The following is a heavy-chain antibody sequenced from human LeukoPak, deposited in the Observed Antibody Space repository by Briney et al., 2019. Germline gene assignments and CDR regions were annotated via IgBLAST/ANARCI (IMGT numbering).Heavy chain of an antibody. V-gene: IGHV4-39*07. CDR3: AREEFRFVVVTAIRLFDY. CDR1: GGSISSSSYY. Sequence: SETLSLTCTVSGGSISSSSYYWGWIRQPPGKGLEWIGSIYYSGSTYYNPSLKSRVTISVDTSKNQFSLKLSSVTAADTAVYYWAREEFRFVVVTAIRLFDYWGQGTLVTVSS. D-gene: IGHD2-21*02. CDR2: IYYSGST. J-gene: IGHJ4*02.